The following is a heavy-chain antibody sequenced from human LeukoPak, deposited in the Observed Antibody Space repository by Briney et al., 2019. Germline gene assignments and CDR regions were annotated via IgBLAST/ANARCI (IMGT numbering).Heavy chain of an antibody. CDR1: GGSISSGSYY. J-gene: IGHJ6*03. Sequence: SQTLSLTCTVSGGSISSGSYYWSWIRQPAGKGLEWIGRIYTSGSTNYNPSLKSRVTISVDTSKNQFSLKLSSVTAADTAVYYCARDKVIAAAGTLRGQNYYYYYMDVWGKGTTVTISS. D-gene: IGHD6-13*01. V-gene: IGHV4-61*02. CDR2: IYTSGST. CDR3: ARDKVIAAAGTLRGQNYYYYYMDV.